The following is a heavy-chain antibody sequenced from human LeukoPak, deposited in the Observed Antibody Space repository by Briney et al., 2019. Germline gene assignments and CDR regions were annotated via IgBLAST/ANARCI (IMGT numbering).Heavy chain of an antibody. CDR3: ARDLIPAGRSQYWFDP. V-gene: IGHV7-4-1*02. D-gene: IGHD6-13*01. CDR2: INTNTGNP. Sequence: GASVKVSCKASGYTFTSYAMNWVRQAPGQGLEWMGWINTNTGNPTYAQGFTGRFVFSLDTSVSTAYLQISSLKAEDTAVYYCARDLIPAGRSQYWFDPWGQGTLVTVSS. CDR1: GYTFTSYA. J-gene: IGHJ5*02.